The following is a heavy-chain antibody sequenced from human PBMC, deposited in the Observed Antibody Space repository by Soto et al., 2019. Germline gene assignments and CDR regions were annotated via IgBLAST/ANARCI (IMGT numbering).Heavy chain of an antibody. CDR2: IYWDDGK. J-gene: IGHJ4*02. CDR3: ARRYDYWSGYSFDY. CDR1: GFSLTTNDVS. D-gene: IGHD3-3*01. Sequence: QITLKESGPTLVKPTQTLTLTCTFSGFSLTTNDVSVGWIRQPPGKALEWVGLIYWDDGKRYNPSLKNRVTITKGTSKNQVVLKMTNMDPVDTATYYCARRYDYWSGYSFDYWGQGTPVIGSS. V-gene: IGHV2-5*02.